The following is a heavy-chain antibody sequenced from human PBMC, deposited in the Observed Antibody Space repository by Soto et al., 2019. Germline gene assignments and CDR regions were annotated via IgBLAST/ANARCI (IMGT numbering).Heavy chain of an antibody. Sequence: EVQLLESGGGLVQPGGSLRLSCAASGFTFSSYAMSWVRQAPGKWLEWVSAISGSGGSTYYADSVKGRFTISRDNSNNTLYLQMNSLRAEDTAVYYCAKDMGEEGYKSWGQGTLVTVSS. V-gene: IGHV3-23*01. CDR3: AKDMGEEGYKS. CDR1: GFTFSSYA. J-gene: IGHJ4*02. CDR2: ISGSGGST. D-gene: IGHD5-12*01.